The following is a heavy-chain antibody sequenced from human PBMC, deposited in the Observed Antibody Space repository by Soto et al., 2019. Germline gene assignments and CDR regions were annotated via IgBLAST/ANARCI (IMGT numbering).Heavy chain of an antibody. D-gene: IGHD3-22*01. CDR2: IYYSGST. V-gene: IGHV4-61*01. J-gene: IGHJ1*01. CDR3: ERGNYYDSSGYYPPYFQH. Sequence: QVQLQESGPGLVKPSETLSLTCTVSGGSVSSGSYYWSWIRQPPGQGLEWIGYIYYSGSTNYNPCLESRVTISVDTSKNQFSLKLSSVTAADTAVYYCERGNYYDSSGYYPPYFQHWGQGTLVTVSS. CDR1: GGSVSSGSYY.